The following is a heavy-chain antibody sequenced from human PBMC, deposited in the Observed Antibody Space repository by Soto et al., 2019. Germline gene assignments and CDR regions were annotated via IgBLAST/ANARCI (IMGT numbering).Heavy chain of an antibody. CDR1: GVTFNTYA. D-gene: IGHD2-15*01. Sequence: QVQLVQSGGGVVQPGRSLTLSCAASGVTFNTYAMHWVRQAPGKGLEWVAIVSYDGSNKYYADSVKGRFTISRDNSKNTLNXQMNSVRXXXTAXYYCAKDRGRYCSGARCYLFDSWGQGTLVTVSS. V-gene: IGHV3-30*04. CDR3: AKDRGRYCSGARCYLFDS. CDR2: VSYDGSNK. J-gene: IGHJ4*02.